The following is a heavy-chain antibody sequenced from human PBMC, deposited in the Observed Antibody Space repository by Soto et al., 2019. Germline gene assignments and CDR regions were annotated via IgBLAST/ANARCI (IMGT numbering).Heavy chain of an antibody. D-gene: IGHD3-16*02. CDR2: ISSSVTGT. CDR3: AKDYLRASDY. J-gene: IGHJ4*02. V-gene: IGHV3-23*01. Sequence: GGSLRLSCAASGYTFNNYAMTWVRQAPGKGLEWVSAISSSVTGTYYADSVKGRFTISRDNSKNTLYLQMNSLRAEDTALYYCAKDYLRASDYWGQGTLVTVSS. CDR1: GYTFNNYA.